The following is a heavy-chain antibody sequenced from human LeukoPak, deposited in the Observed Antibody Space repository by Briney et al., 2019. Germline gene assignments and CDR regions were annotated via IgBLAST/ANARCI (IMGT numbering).Heavy chain of an antibody. J-gene: IGHJ4*02. Sequence: PSETLSLTCAVSGGSISSGGYSWSWIRQPPGKGLEWIGYIYHSGSTYYNPSLKSRVTISVDRSKNQFSLKLSSVTAADTAVYYCARSRPAGSGSYPLDYWGQGTLVTVSS. CDR2: IYHSGST. CDR1: GGSISSGGYS. D-gene: IGHD3-10*01. V-gene: IGHV4-30-2*01. CDR3: ARSRPAGSGSYPLDY.